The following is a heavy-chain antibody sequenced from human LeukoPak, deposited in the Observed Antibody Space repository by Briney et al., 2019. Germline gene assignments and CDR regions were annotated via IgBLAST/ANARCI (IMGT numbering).Heavy chain of an antibody. D-gene: IGHD3/OR15-3a*01. Sequence: GGSLRLSCVGSGFTLINYVMSWVRQAPGKGLEWVSVISGRGGSTNYADSVKGRFTISRDNSKDTLYLQMSGLRGEDTAVYYCAKHPPWGDLWTGRDVGFDYWGQGTLVTVSS. CDR1: GFTLINYV. V-gene: IGHV3-23*01. CDR2: ISGRGGST. J-gene: IGHJ4*02. CDR3: AKHPPWGDLWTGRDVGFDY.